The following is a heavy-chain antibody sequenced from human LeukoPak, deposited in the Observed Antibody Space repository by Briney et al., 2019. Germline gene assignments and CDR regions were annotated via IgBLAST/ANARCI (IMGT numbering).Heavy chain of an antibody. D-gene: IGHD2-21*02. Sequence: GGSLRLSCAASGFNLSDYSMTWLRQAQGKGLEWLSSISSSSGLITYADSLRGRFTISRDNAKNSLYLHINTLRDEDTAVYYCAREETARYFDYWGQGTLVTVSS. CDR2: ISSSSGLI. J-gene: IGHJ4*02. CDR3: AREETARYFDY. CDR1: GFNLSDYS. V-gene: IGHV3-11*06.